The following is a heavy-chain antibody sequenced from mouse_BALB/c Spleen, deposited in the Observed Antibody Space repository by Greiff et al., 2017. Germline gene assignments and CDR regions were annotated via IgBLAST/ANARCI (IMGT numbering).Heavy chain of an antibody. J-gene: IGHJ2*01. D-gene: IGHD1-1*01. V-gene: IGHV3-2*02. Sequence: EVQLQESGPGLVKPSQSLSLTCTVTGYSITSDYAWNWIRQFPGNKLEWMGYISYSGSTSYNPSLKSRISITRDTSKNQFFLQLNSVTTEDTATYYCARGDGSPYFDYWGQGTTLTVSS. CDR1: GYSITSDYA. CDR3: ARGDGSPYFDY. CDR2: ISYSGST.